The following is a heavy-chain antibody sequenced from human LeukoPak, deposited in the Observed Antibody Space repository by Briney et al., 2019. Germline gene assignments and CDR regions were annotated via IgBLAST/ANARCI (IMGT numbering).Heavy chain of an antibody. CDR1: GGSISSSSYY. Sequence: PSETLSLTCTVSGGSISSSSYYWGWIRQPPGKGLEWIGSIYYSGSTYYNPSLKSRVTISVDTSKNQFSLKLSSVTAADTAVYYCARVSDYVWGSYRYRYFDYWGQGTLVTVSS. J-gene: IGHJ4*02. CDR3: ARVSDYVWGSYRYRYFDY. V-gene: IGHV4-39*07. D-gene: IGHD3-16*02. CDR2: IYYSGST.